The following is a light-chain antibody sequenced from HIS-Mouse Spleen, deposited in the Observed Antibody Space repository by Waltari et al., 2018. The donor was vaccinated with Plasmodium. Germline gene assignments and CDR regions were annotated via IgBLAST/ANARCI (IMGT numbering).Light chain of an antibody. CDR1: ALPKKY. V-gene: IGLV3-10*01. CDR2: EDN. CDR3: YSTDSSGNHRV. Sequence: SYELTQPPSVSVSPGQTARITCSGDALPKKYAYWYQQKSGQAPVLVIYEDNKRPSVIPGRFSGSSSGTMATWTISGAQVEDEADYYCYSTDSSGNHRVFGGGTMLTVL. J-gene: IGLJ3*02.